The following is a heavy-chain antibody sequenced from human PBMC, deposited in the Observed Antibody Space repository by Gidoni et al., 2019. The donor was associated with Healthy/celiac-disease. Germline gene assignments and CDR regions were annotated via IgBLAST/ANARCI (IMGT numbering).Heavy chain of an antibody. CDR3: AKESGIAGDDAFDI. CDR2: ITGSGGST. D-gene: IGHD6-13*01. V-gene: IGHV3-23*01. CDR1: GFPFRSYA. J-gene: IGHJ3*02. Sequence: DVQLLESGVGLVQPGGSLRLSCAASGFPFRSYARSWVRQAPGKGLEWVSAITGSGGSTYYADSVKGRFTISRDNAKNTLYLQMNSLRAEDTAVYYGAKESGIAGDDAFDIWGQGTMVTVSS.